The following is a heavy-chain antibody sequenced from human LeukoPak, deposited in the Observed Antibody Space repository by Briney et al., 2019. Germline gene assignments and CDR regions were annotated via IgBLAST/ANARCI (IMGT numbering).Heavy chain of an antibody. D-gene: IGHD7-27*01. CDR3: ARVNTGEGYYYYYMDV. V-gene: IGHV3-48*01. Sequence: QPGGSLRLSCAASGFTFSSYSMNWVRQAPGKGLEWVSYISSSSSTIYYADSVKGRFTISRDNAKNSLYLQMNSLRAEDTAVYYCARVNTGEGYYYYYMDVWGKGTTVTVSS. J-gene: IGHJ6*03. CDR1: GFTFSSYS. CDR2: ISSSSSTI.